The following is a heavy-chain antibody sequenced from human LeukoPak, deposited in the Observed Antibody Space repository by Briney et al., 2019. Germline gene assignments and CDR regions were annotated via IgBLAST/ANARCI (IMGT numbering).Heavy chain of an antibody. CDR2: INHSGGT. J-gene: IGHJ6*02. D-gene: IGHD3/OR15-3a*01. V-gene: IGHV4-34*01. Sequence: SETLSLTCVVSGGSFTTYYWTWIRQPPGKGLEWIGQINHSGGTNYNPSLKSRVTISIDTSKNQFSLRLTSVTAADTAVYYCARVGRGYYGMDVWGQGTTVTVSS. CDR1: GGSFTTYY. CDR3: ARVGRGYYGMDV.